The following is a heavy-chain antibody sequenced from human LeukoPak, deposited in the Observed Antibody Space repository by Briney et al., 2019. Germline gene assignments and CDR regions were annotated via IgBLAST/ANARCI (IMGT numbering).Heavy chain of an antibody. J-gene: IGHJ5*02. CDR1: GYTFTSYA. CDR3: ARGDPLYWWFDP. Sequence: ASVKVSCKASGYTFTSYAMHWVRQAPGQRLEWMGWINAGNGNTKYSQKFQGRVTITRDTSASTAYMELSSLRSDDTAVYYCARGDPLYWWFDPWGQGTLVTVSS. D-gene: IGHD2-2*02. V-gene: IGHV1-3*01. CDR2: INAGNGNT.